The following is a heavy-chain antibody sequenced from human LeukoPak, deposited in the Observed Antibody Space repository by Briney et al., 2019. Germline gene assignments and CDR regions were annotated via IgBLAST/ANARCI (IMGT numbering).Heavy chain of an antibody. V-gene: IGHV3-21*04. CDR2: ISSSSSYI. CDR3: AKLGGQEVYNYYVGV. CDR1: GFTFSSHC. D-gene: IGHD3-16*01. J-gene: IGHJ6*03. Sequence: GGSLRLSCSASGFTFSSHCMNWVRQTPGKGLEWVSSISSSSSYIYYADSVKGRFTISRDNSKNTLYLQMNSLRAEDTAVYYCAKLGGQEVYNYYVGVWGKGTTVAVSS.